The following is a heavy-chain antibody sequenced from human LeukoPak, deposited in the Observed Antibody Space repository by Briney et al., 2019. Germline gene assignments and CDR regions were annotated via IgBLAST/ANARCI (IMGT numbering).Heavy chain of an antibody. CDR1: GFIFSNYV. CDR2: IGASGGTT. J-gene: IGHJ4*02. CDR3: PHHMPSPSHRFAY. V-gene: IGHV3-23*01. Sequence: GGSLRLSCAASGFIFSNYVMSWVRQAPGKGLEWVSGIGASGGTTYYVDSVKGRFTISRDNSNNTLYLQMNSLRAEDTAVYYWPHHMPSPSHRFAYWGKGALSPSPQ. D-gene: IGHD2-2*01.